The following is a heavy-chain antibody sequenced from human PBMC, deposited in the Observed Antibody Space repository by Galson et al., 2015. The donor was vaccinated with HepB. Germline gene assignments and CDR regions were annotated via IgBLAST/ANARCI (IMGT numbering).Heavy chain of an antibody. J-gene: IGHJ5*02. V-gene: IGHV1-18*01. D-gene: IGHD2-15*01. CDR1: GYTFSSYS. CDR3: ARGAVVVAVGVPQDNWFDH. CDR2: ISPDNGYT. Sequence: SVKVSCKASGYTFSSYSITWVRQAPGQGLEWVGWISPDNGYTNYAQNFQGRVTMTTDTSTSTAYMELRSLRSDDTAIYYCARGAVVVAVGVPQDNWFDHWGQGTLVTVSS.